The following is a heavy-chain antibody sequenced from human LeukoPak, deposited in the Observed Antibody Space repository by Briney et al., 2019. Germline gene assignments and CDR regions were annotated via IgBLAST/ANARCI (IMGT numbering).Heavy chain of an antibody. J-gene: IGHJ4*02. V-gene: IGHV4-4*07. D-gene: IGHD5-12*01. Sequence: SETLSLTCSVSGGSISSDYWSWIRQPAGKGLEWIGRINASGSTRYNPSLKSRVTISVDTSKNQFSLKLRSVTAADTAVYYCARVSGYDWESFYDYWGQGTLVTVSS. CDR3: ARVSGYDWESFYDY. CDR2: INASGST. CDR1: GGSISSDY.